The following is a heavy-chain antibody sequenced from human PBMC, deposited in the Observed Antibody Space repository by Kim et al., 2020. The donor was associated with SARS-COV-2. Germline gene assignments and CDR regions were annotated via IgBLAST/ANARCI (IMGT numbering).Heavy chain of an antibody. V-gene: IGHV4-39*01. CDR2: IYYSGST. CDR1: GGSISSSSYY. CDR3: ARHLRSTRSGFDY. J-gene: IGHJ4*02. D-gene: IGHD2-15*01. Sequence: SETLSLTCTVSGGSISSSSYYWGWIRPPPGKGLEWIGSIYYSGSTYYNPALKSRVTISVDTSKNQFSLKLSSVTAADTAVYSCARHLRSTRSGFDYWGQGTLVTVSS.